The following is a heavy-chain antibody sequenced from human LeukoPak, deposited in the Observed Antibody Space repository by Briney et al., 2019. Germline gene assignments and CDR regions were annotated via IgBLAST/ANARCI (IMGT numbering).Heavy chain of an antibody. CDR1: GFTFSSYA. D-gene: IGHD4-17*01. V-gene: IGHV3-23*01. CDR3: AKDLYAGDYGDYVWKD. J-gene: IGHJ4*02. Sequence: GGSLRPSCAASGFTFSSYAMSWVRQAPGKGLEWVSAISGSGGRIYYGASVKGRFTISRDNSKNTLYLQMNSLRAEDTAVYYCAKDLYAGDYGDYVWKDWGQGTLVTVSS. CDR2: ISGSGGRI.